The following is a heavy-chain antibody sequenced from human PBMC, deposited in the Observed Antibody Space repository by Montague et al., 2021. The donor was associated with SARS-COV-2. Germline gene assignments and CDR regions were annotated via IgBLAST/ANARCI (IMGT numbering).Heavy chain of an antibody. D-gene: IGHD4-23*01. CDR1: GGCISSGGYY. V-gene: IGHV4-31*03. J-gene: IGHJ6*03. Sequence: TLSLTCTVSGGCISSGGYYWSWIRQHPGKGLEWIGYIYYSGSTYYNPSLKSRVTISVDTSKNQFSLKLSSVTAADTAVYYCASTYGGNLGYYYYYMDVWGKGTTVTVSS. CDR3: ASTYGGNLGYYYYYMDV. CDR2: IYYSGST.